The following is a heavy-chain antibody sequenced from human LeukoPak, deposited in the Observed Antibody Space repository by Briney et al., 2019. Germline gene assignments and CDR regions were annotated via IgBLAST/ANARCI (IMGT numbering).Heavy chain of an antibody. J-gene: IGHJ6*02. CDR1: GFTFSSYS. CDR2: ISSSRSYI. CDR3: ARDSSPSDYDILTGSDGMDV. Sequence: GGSLRLSCAASGFTFSSYSMNWVRQAPGKGLEWVSSISSSRSYIYYADSVKGRFTISRDNAKNSLYLQMNSLRAEDTAVYYCARDSSPSDYDILTGSDGMDVWGQGTTVTVSS. D-gene: IGHD3-9*01. V-gene: IGHV3-21*01.